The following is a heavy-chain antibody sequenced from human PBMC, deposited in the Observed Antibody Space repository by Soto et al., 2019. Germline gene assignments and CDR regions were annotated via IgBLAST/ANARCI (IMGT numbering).Heavy chain of an antibody. D-gene: IGHD1-26*01. Sequence: SETLSLTCTVSGGSISSYYWSWIRQPPGKGLEWIGYIYYSGSTNYNPSLKSRVTISVDTSKNQFSLKLSSVTAADTAVYYCARVYRGSYSDSGGRGTLVTVSS. CDR2: IYYSGST. V-gene: IGHV4-59*12. CDR3: ARVYRGSYSDS. CDR1: GGSISSYY. J-gene: IGHJ4*02.